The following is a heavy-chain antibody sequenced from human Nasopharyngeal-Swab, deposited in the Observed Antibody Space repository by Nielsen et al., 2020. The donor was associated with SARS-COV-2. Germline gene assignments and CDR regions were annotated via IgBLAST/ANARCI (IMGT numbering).Heavy chain of an antibody. V-gene: IGHV3-30-3*01. Sequence: GESLKISCAASGFTFSSYAMHWVRQALGKGLEWVAVISYDGSNKYYADSVKGRFTISRDNSKNTLYLQMNSLRAEDTAVYYCARGLSGGWELSDWGQGTLVTVSS. J-gene: IGHJ4*02. CDR2: ISYDGSNK. CDR3: ARGLSGGWELSD. D-gene: IGHD1-26*01. CDR1: GFTFSSYA.